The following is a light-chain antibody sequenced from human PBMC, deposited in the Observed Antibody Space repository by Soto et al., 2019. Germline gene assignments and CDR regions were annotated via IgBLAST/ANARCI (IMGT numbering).Light chain of an antibody. J-gene: IGKJ4*01. V-gene: IGKV1-12*01. Sequence: DIHMTQSPSYVSAFVGDSVAITCXASHDIARWLAWYQQQPGKAPRLLIYAASSLQSGVPTRFSGSGSGTDFALTITNLQPEDSAVYYCQQVKGFPLTFGGGTNVDI. CDR3: QQVKGFPLT. CDR2: AAS. CDR1: HDIARW.